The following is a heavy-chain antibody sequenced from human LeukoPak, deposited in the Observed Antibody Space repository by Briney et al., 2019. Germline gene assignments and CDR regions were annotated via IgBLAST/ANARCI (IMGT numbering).Heavy chain of an antibody. CDR3: ARRSGSYFNF. Sequence: KLGESLKISCKGSGSGYSFANFWIGCVRQMPGKGLEWLGIIYPGDSDTRYSPSFEGQVTISVDKSVNTAYLQWSSLRASDTAIYFCARRSGSYFNFWGQGTQVIVSS. CDR1: GYSFANFW. CDR2: IYPGDSDT. D-gene: IGHD1-26*01. V-gene: IGHV5-51*01. J-gene: IGHJ4*02.